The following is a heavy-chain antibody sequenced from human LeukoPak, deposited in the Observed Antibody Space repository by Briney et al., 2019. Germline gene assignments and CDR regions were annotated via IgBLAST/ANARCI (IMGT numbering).Heavy chain of an antibody. Sequence: GGSLRLSCAASGFTFSNAWMSWVRQAPGKGLEWVGRIKSKTDGGTTDYAAPVKGRFTISRDDSKNTLYLQMNSLKTEDTAVYYCTTDRVYHDSSGYYYNWFDPWGQGTLVTVSS. CDR1: GFTFSNAW. J-gene: IGHJ5*02. D-gene: IGHD3-22*01. V-gene: IGHV3-15*01. CDR3: TTDRVYHDSSGYYYNWFDP. CDR2: IKSKTDGGTT.